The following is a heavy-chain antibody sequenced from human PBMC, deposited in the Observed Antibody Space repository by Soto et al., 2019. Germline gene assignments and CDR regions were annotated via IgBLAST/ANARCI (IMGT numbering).Heavy chain of an antibody. CDR1: GFTFSSYS. D-gene: IGHD2-21*01. V-gene: IGHV3-48*01. J-gene: IGHJ6*02. Sequence: EVQLVESGGGLVQPGGSLRLSCAASGFTFSSYSMNWVRQAPGKGLEWVSYISSSSSPIYYADSVKGRFTISRDNAKNSLYLQMDSLRAEDTAVYYCARDIYARYFYGMDVWGQGTTVTVSS. CDR2: ISSSSSPI. CDR3: ARDIYARYFYGMDV.